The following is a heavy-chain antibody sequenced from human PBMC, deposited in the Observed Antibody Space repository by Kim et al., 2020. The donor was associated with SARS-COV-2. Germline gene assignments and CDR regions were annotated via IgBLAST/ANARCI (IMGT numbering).Heavy chain of an antibody. Sequence: TYYNPSLKSRVTISVDTSKNQFSLKLSSVTAADTAVYYCARAGVGTESDPWGQGTLVTVSS. J-gene: IGHJ5*02. CDR2: T. CDR3: ARAGVGTESDP. D-gene: IGHD6-13*01. V-gene: IGHV4-31*02.